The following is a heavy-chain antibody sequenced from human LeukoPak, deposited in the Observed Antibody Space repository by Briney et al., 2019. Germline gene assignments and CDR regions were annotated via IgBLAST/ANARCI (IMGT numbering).Heavy chain of an antibody. CDR3: AKDLEQWLRLIGY. CDR1: GFTFSSYA. D-gene: IGHD6-19*01. V-gene: IGHV3-23*01. Sequence: GGSLRLSFAASGFTFSSYAMSWVRQAPGKGLEWVSAISGSGGSTYYADSVKGRFTISRDNSKNTLYLQMNSLRAEDTAVYYCAKDLEQWLRLIGYWGQGTLVTVSS. J-gene: IGHJ4*02. CDR2: ISGSGGST.